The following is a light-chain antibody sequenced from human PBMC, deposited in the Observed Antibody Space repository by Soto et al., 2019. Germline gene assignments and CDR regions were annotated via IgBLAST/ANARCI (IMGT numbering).Light chain of an antibody. Sequence: QSVLTQPASVSGSPGQSITISCTGTSSDVGIYNHVSWYQQHPGKAPKLVIYDVSNRPSGVSNRFSGSKSGSTASLTISGLQPADEADYYCNSYTASSTYVFGTGTKVTVL. CDR2: DVS. J-gene: IGLJ1*01. CDR1: SSDVGIYNH. V-gene: IGLV2-14*01. CDR3: NSYTASSTYV.